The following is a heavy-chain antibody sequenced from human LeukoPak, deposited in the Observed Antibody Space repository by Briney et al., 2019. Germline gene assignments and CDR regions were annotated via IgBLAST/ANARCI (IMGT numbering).Heavy chain of an antibody. V-gene: IGHV3-9*01. J-gene: IGHJ6*02. D-gene: IGHD4-17*01. CDR2: ISWNSGTR. CDR3: ARDLHGDYGMDV. Sequence: GGSLRLSCAASGFTFDDYAMHWVRQAPGKGLEWVSGISWNSGTRGYADSVKGRFTISRDNAKNSLYLQMNSLRAEDTSVYYCARDLHGDYGMDVWGQGTTVTVSS. CDR1: GFTFDDYA.